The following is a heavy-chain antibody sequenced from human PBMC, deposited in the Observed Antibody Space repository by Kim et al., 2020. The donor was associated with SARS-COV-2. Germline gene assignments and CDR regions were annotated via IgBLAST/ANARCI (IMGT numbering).Heavy chain of an antibody. J-gene: IGHJ4*02. CDR1: GYTFTSYY. CDR3: ATSQESNLRYFDY. V-gene: IGHV1-46*01. CDR2: INPSVGST. Sequence: ASVKVSCKASGYTFTSYYLHWVRQAPGQGLEWMGIINPSVGSTSYAQKFQGRVTMTRDTSTSTVYMELSSLRSEDTAVYYCATSQESNLRYFDYWGQGTLVTVSS.